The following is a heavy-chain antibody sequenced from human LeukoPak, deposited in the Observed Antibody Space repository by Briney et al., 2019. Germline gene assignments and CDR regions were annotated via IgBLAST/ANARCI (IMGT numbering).Heavy chain of an antibody. CDR1: GFTFSSYG. V-gene: IGHV3-64*01. Sequence: PGGSLRLSCAASGFTFSSYGMHWVRQAPGKGLEHVSGIRSNGGSTYYANSVKGRFTISRDNSKNTLYLQMGSLRAEDMAVYYRARDRYSRYVSGADYWGQGTLVTVSS. CDR3: ARDRYSRYVSGADY. CDR2: IRSNGGST. J-gene: IGHJ4*02. D-gene: IGHD5-12*01.